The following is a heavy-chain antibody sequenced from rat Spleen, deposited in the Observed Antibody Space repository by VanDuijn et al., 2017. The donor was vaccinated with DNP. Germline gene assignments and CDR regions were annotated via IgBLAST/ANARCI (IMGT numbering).Heavy chain of an antibody. CDR3: ARPDY. Sequence: EVRLVETGGGFVQPGRSLKLSCVASGFTFSSYWMFWVRQAPGKGLAWVASINTDGGSTYYPDSVKGRFTCSRDNAKSTLYLQIDSLRSEDTATYYCARPDYWGQGVMVTVSS. CDR2: INTDGGST. CDR1: GFTFSSYW. V-gene: IGHV5-58*01. J-gene: IGHJ2*01.